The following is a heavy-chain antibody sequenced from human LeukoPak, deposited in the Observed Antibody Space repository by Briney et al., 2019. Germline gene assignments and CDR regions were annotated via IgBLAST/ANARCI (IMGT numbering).Heavy chain of an antibody. J-gene: IGHJ6*03. Sequence: GGSLTLSCAASGFTFDEYVMHWVRHAPGKGLEWVSGISWSSGSIGYADSVKGRLTISRDNAKKSLYLQMNSLRAEDTALYYCAKGAPGNYYYMDVWGTGTTVTVSS. CDR3: AKGAPGNYYYMDV. CDR2: ISWSSGSI. CDR1: GFTFDEYV. V-gene: IGHV3-9*01.